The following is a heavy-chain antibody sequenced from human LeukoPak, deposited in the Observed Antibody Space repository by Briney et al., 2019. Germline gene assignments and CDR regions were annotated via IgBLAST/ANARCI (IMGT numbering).Heavy chain of an antibody. CDR1: GYTSTSYG. D-gene: IGHD6-13*01. CDR3: ARDGRGHWDTSRWYLGNWFDP. Sequence: ASVKVSCKASGYTSTSYGINWVRQAPGQGLEWMGWISTYDANTEYAQKLQGRVTMTTDTSTSTAYMEVRSLRSDDTAVYYCARDGRGHWDTSRWYLGNWFDPWGQGTLVTVSS. J-gene: IGHJ5*02. V-gene: IGHV1-18*01. CDR2: ISTYDANT.